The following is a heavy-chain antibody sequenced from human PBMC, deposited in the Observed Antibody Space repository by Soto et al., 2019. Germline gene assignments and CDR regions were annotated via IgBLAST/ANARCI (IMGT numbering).Heavy chain of an antibody. Sequence: QVHLVESGGGVVQPGRSLRLSCAASGFTFSSFAMHWVRQAPGKGLEWVAVTSDDGSSTYYVDSVEGRFTISRDNSKNTLYLQMDSLKVEDTAVYYCAKGEGYSGYDPHDYWGQGTLVTVSS. CDR3: AKGEGYSGYDPHDY. CDR2: TSDDGSST. V-gene: IGHV3-30*18. J-gene: IGHJ4*02. D-gene: IGHD5-12*01. CDR1: GFTFSSFA.